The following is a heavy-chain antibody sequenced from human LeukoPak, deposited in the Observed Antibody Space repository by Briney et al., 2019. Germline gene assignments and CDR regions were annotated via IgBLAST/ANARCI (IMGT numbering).Heavy chain of an antibody. Sequence: SETLSLTCAVSGYSISSDYYWGWIRQPPGKGLEWIGSIYHSGSTYYNPSLKSRVTMSVDTSKNQFSLRLTSVTAADTAVYYCARAPYCTSARSRCYGFFLYYFDYWGQGTLVTVSS. CDR2: IYHSGST. V-gene: IGHV4-38-2*01. J-gene: IGHJ4*02. D-gene: IGHD2-2*01. CDR1: GYSISSDYY. CDR3: ARAPYCTSARSRCYGFFLYYFDY.